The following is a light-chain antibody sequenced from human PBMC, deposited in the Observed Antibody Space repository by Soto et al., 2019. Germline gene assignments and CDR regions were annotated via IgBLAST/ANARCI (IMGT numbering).Light chain of an antibody. CDR2: GAF. Sequence: EIVMTQSPAALSVSPGERVTLSCRASQSINSNLAWYQQKPGQAPSLLIYGAFTRATGIPARFSGTGSGTEFTLTISSLQSEDLALYYCQQYNDWPLTFGQGTKVDI. CDR3: QQYNDWPLT. V-gene: IGKV3-15*01. CDR1: QSINSN. J-gene: IGKJ1*01.